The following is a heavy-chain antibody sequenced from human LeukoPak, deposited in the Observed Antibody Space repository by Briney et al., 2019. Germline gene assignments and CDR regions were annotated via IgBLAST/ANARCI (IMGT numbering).Heavy chain of an antibody. Sequence: PGGSLRLSCAASGFTFSSYAMSWVRQAPGKGLEWVSYISSSSSTIYYADSVKGRFTISRDNAKNSLYLQMNSLRDEDTAVYYCAREHEPMVVAATGFDYWGQGTLVTVSS. V-gene: IGHV3-48*02. J-gene: IGHJ4*02. CDR2: ISSSSSTI. D-gene: IGHD2-15*01. CDR1: GFTFSSYA. CDR3: AREHEPMVVAATGFDY.